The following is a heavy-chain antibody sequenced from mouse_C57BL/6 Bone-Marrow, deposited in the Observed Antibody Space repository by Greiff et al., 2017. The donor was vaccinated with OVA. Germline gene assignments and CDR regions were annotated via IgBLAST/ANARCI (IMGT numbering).Heavy chain of an antibody. CDR1: GFTFSSYG. CDR2: ISSGRSYT. Sequence: EVQLVESGGDLVKPGGSLKLSCAASGFTFSSYGMSWVRQTPDKRLEWVATISSGRSYTYYPDSGKGRFTISRDNAKNTLYLQMSSLKSEDTAMYYCARHLGEAWFAYWGQGTLVTVSA. V-gene: IGHV5-6*01. J-gene: IGHJ3*01. CDR3: ARHLGEAWFAY. D-gene: IGHD4-1*01.